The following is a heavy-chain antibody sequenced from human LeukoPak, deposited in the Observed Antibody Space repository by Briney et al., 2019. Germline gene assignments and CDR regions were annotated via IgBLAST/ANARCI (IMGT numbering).Heavy chain of an antibody. Sequence: SQTLSLTCAISGDSVSTNSAAWNWIRQSPSRGLEWLGRTYFRSKWYNDDAVSVKSRITINPDTSSNQFSLHLNFVTPEDTAVYYCARGAVAHYDSWGQGTLVTVSS. D-gene: IGHD6-19*01. CDR1: GDSVSTNSAA. J-gene: IGHJ5*01. CDR2: TYFRSKWYN. CDR3: ARGAVAHYDS. V-gene: IGHV6-1*01.